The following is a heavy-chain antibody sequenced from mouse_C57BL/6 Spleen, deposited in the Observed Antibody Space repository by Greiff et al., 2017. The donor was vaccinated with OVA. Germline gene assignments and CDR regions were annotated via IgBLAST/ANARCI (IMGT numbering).Heavy chain of an antibody. Sequence: VQLQQSGPELVKPGASVKMSCKASGYTFTDYNMHWVKQSHGKSLAWIGNINPNNGGTSYNQKFKGKSTLTVNKSYSTAYMESRSLTAEDTAVYYCARNHYCGSPFAYWGQGTLVTVAA. CDR2: INPNNGGT. CDR1: GYTFTDYN. J-gene: IGHJ3*01. D-gene: IGHD1-1*01. CDR3: ARNHYCGSPFAY. V-gene: IGHV1-22*01.